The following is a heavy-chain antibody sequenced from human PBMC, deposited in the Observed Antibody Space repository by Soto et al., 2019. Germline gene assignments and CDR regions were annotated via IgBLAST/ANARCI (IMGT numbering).Heavy chain of an antibody. D-gene: IGHD5-18*01. J-gene: IGHJ3*02. CDR1: GYTFTDYY. CDR3: TRENIENSDGLYDAFDI. Sequence: ASVKVSCKTSGYTFTDYYTHWVRQAPGQGLEWMGWMNPKSGGAYFAQKFQGRVTLTRDTSIGTAYIEVNSLTSDDTAVYFCTRENIENSDGLYDAFDIWGQGTKVTVS. CDR2: MNPKSGGA. V-gene: IGHV1-2*02.